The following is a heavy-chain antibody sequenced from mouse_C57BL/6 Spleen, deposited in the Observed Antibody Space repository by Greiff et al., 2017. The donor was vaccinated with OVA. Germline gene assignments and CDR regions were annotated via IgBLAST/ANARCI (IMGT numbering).Heavy chain of an antibody. CDR1: GFTFSDYG. D-gene: IGHD1-1*01. CDR3: ARDYYGSSPYYYAMDY. Sequence: EVKLVESGGGLVKPGGSLKLSCAASGFTFSDYGMHWVRQAPETGLEWVAYISSGSSTIYYADTVKGRFTISRDNAKNTLFLQMTSLRSEDTAMYYCARDYYGSSPYYYAMDYWGQGTSVTVSS. CDR2: ISSGSSTI. V-gene: IGHV5-17*01. J-gene: IGHJ4*01.